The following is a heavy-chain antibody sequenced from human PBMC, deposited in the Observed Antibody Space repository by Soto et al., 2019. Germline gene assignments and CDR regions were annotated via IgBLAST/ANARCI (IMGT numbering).Heavy chain of an antibody. CDR3: ERDYKYYDPPSEY. D-gene: IGHD3-16*01. J-gene: IGHJ4*02. CDR2: ISAYNGNT. Sequence: QGLEWMGWISAYNGNTNYAQKLQGRVTMTTDTSTSTAYMELRSLRSDDTAVFYCERDYKYYDPPSEYWGQGTLVPVSS. V-gene: IGHV1-18*01.